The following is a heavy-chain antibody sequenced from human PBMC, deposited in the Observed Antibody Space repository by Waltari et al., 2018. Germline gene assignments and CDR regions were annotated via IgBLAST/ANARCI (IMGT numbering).Heavy chain of an antibody. V-gene: IGHV4-59*01. CDR3: ARGTNYYDSSGYFAHFDY. D-gene: IGHD3-22*01. J-gene: IGHJ4*02. Sequence: QVQLQESGPGLVKPSETLSLTCTVSGGSISSYYWSWIRQPPGKGLEWIGYIYYSGRTNYNPSLKSRVTISVDTSKNQFSLKLSSVTAADTAVYYCARGTNYYDSSGYFAHFDYWGQGTLVTVSS. CDR2: IYYSGRT. CDR1: GGSISSYY.